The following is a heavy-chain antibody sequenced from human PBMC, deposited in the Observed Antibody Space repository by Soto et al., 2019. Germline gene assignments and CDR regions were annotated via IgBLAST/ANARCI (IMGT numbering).Heavy chain of an antibody. CDR2: MSPKSGVT. D-gene: IGHD3-16*02. V-gene: IGHV1-8*01. J-gene: IGHJ4*02. CDR1: GYTFSDLD. CDR3: RCYVWGSYRSEALDY. Sequence: ASVKVSCKTSGYTFSDLDINWVRQATGQGLERMGYMSPKSGVTESAQKFQGRVTMTRDTAISTAYMELSNLRPEDTAVYYCRCYVWGSYRSEALDYWGQGTLVTVSS.